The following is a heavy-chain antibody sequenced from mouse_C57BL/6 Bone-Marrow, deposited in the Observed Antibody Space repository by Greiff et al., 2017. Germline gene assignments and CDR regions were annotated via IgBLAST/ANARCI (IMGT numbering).Heavy chain of an antibody. Sequence: EVQRVESGGGLVKPGGSLKLSCAASGFTFSDYGMHWVRQAPEKGLEWVAYISSGSSTIYYADTVKGRFTISRDNAKNTLFLQMTSLRSEDTAMYYGARGYSSYVGGAMDYWGQGTSVTVSS. CDR1: GFTFSDYG. CDR2: ISSGSSTI. V-gene: IGHV5-17*01. J-gene: IGHJ4*01. D-gene: IGHD2-5*01. CDR3: ARGYSSYVGGAMDY.